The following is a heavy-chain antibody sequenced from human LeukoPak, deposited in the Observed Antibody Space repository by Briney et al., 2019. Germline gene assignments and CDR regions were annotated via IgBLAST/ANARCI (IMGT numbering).Heavy chain of an antibody. J-gene: IGHJ4*02. CDR3: ARSWVVGAQGGFDY. V-gene: IGHV1-69*01. Sequence: SVKVSCKASGGTFSSYAISWVRQAPGQGLEWMGGIIPIFGTANYAQKFQGRVTITADESTSTAYMELSSLRSEDTAVYYCARSWVVGAQGGFDYWGQGTLVTVSS. D-gene: IGHD1-26*01. CDR2: IIPIFGTA. CDR1: GGTFSSYA.